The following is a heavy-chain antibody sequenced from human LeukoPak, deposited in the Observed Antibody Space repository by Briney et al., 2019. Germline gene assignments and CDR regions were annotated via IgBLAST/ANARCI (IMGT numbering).Heavy chain of an antibody. CDR3: ATARYYYDSSGLLGNWFDP. CDR1: GYTFTSYD. D-gene: IGHD3-22*01. J-gene: IGHJ5*02. V-gene: IGHV1-8*03. Sequence: ASVKVSCKASGYTFTSYDINWVRQATGQELEWMGWMNPNSGNTGYAQKFQGRVTITRNTSISTAYMELSSLRSEDTAVYYCATARYYYDSSGLLGNWFDPWGQGTLVTVSS. CDR2: MNPNSGNT.